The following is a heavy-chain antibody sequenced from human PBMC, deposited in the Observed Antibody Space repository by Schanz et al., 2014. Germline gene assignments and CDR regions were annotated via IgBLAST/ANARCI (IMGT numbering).Heavy chain of an antibody. CDR1: GNTLSAYY. CDR2: IDPNSGGT. V-gene: IGHV1-2*02. D-gene: IGHD3-3*01. Sequence: QVQLVQSGADVKKPGASVKVSCKASGNTLSAYYIHWIRQAPGQGLEWMGWIDPNSGGTNYAQKLQGRVTMTSGTSISTVYMEVNSLTSDDTAVVYCARAASRDVWRGYIPHYAFDLWGQGTVVIVSS. CDR3: ARAASRDVWRGYIPHYAFDL. J-gene: IGHJ3*01.